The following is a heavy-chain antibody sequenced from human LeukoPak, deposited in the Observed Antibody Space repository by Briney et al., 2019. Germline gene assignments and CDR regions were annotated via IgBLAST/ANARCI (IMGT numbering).Heavy chain of an antibody. CDR3: ARDAVVVVPAADRYYFDY. Sequence: ASVKVSCKASGYTFTSYYMHWVRQAPGQGLEWMGIINPSGGSTSCAQKFQGRVTMTRDTSTSTVYMELSSLRSEDTAVYYCARDAVVVVPAADRYYFDYWGQGTLVTVSS. CDR2: INPSGGST. CDR1: GYTFTSYY. J-gene: IGHJ4*02. D-gene: IGHD2-2*01. V-gene: IGHV1-46*01.